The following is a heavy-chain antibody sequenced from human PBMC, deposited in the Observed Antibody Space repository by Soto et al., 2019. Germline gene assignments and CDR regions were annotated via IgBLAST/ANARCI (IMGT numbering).Heavy chain of an antibody. V-gene: IGHV1-3*04. CDR3: AREPLGGGVCYDCWLDP. CDR2: FDIGDGNT. D-gene: IGHD2-21*02. J-gene: IGHJ5*02. CDR1: GYTFTSYA. Sequence: QVQLVQSGAEVKKPGASVRVSCRTSGYTFTSYAIHWVRQAPGQGLEWMAWFDIGDGNTKYSQKFQGRVTVSRDTSASTAYMELSSLRSEDTAVYYWAREPLGGGVCYDCWLDPWGQGTLVTVSS.